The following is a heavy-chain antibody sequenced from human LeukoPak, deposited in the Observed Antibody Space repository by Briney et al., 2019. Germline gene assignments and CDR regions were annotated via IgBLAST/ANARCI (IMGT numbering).Heavy chain of an antibody. D-gene: IGHD2-2*01. CDR1: GYIFTIYG. V-gene: IGHV1-18*01. Sequence: ASVTVSCKASGYIFTIYGISRVRQAPGQGLEWMGWISAYNGNTNYAQKLQGRVTMTTDTSTSTAYMELRSLRSDDTAVYYCARDGVVPAATVPDYWGQGTLVSVSS. CDR3: ARDGVVPAATVPDY. J-gene: IGHJ4*02. CDR2: ISAYNGNT.